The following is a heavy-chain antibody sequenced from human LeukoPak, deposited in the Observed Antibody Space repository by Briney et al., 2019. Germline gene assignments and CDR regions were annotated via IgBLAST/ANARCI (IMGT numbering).Heavy chain of an antibody. V-gene: IGHV4-59*08. CDR2: ISYSGTT. D-gene: IGHD3/OR15-3a*01. J-gene: IGHJ6*02. Sequence: SETLSLTCTVSGDSISTYYWAWIRQPPGKGLEWIGYISYSGTTNYNPSLKSRVTISVDTSKNQFSLRLSSVTAADTAVYFCARHPLIYSGMDVWGQGTTVTVSS. CDR1: GDSISTYY. CDR3: ARHPLIYSGMDV.